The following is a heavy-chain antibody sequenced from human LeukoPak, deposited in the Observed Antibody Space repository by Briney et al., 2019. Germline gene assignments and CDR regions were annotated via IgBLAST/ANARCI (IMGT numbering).Heavy chain of an antibody. CDR2: IYYSGTT. Sequence: SETLSLTCTVSGGSISSSSYSWGWIRQPPGKGLEWIGSIYYSGTTYYNPSLKSRVTISVDTSKIQFSLKLSSVAATDTAVYFCARLRFDFWSGYTHPYFGYWGQGTLVTVSS. CDR3: ARLRFDFWSGYTHPYFGY. J-gene: IGHJ4*02. CDR1: GGSISSSSYS. V-gene: IGHV4-39*01. D-gene: IGHD3-3*01.